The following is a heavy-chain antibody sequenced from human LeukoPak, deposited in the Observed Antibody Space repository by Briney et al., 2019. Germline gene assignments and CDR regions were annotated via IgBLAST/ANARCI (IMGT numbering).Heavy chain of an antibody. V-gene: IGHV1-69*05. J-gene: IGHJ3*02. CDR1: GGTFSSYA. CDR3: ARDASNHDAFDI. CDR2: IIPIFGTA. Sequence: SVKVSCKASGGTFSSYAISWVRQAPGQGLEWMGGIIPIFGTANYAQKFQGRVTITTDESTSTAYMELSSLRSEDTAVYCCARDASNHDAFDIWGQGTMVTVSS.